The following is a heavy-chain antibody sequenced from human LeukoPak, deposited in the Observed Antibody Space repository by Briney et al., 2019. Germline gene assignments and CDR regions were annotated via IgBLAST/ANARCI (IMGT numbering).Heavy chain of an antibody. V-gene: IGHV3-7*01. D-gene: IGHD2-2*01. CDR2: IKQDSSDK. CDR1: GFTLSNFW. J-gene: IGHJ4*02. CDR3: ARGRFCSSTSCWFDY. Sequence: PGGSLRLSCAASGFTLSNFWMSWVRQAPGKGLEWVANIKQDSSDKHYVDSVKGRVTISRDNARNSLYLQMNSLRAEDTAVYYCARGRFCSSTSCWFDYWGQGTLVTVS.